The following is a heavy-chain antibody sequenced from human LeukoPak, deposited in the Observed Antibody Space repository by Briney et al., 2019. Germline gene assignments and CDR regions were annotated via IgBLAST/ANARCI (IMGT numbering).Heavy chain of an antibody. Sequence: GSVKVSCKTSGYTFTSYYMHWVRQAPGQGLEWMGWVNPTNGGTSDADECPGRATMTRDTSISTAYMEMSRLRSDDTGVYYCERVYYYYDSSGILSLYFDYWGQGTLVTVTS. D-gene: IGHD3-22*01. CDR3: ERVYYYYDSSGILSLYFDY. J-gene: IGHJ4*02. CDR2: VNPTNGGT. CDR1: GYTFTSYY. V-gene: IGHV1-2*07.